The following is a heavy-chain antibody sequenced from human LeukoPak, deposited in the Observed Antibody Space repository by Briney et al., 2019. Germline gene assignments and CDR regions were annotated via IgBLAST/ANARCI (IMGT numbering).Heavy chain of an antibody. CDR1: GFTFSSYS. D-gene: IGHD6-19*01. V-gene: IGHV3-21*01. J-gene: IGHJ5*02. CDR2: ISSSSSYI. Sequence: GGSLRLSCAASGFTFSSYSMNWVRQAPGKGLEWVSSISSSSSYIYYADSVKGRFTISRDNAKNSLYLQMNSLRAEDTAVYYCARGDSNGWFDPWGQGTLVTVSS. CDR3: ARGDSNGWFDP.